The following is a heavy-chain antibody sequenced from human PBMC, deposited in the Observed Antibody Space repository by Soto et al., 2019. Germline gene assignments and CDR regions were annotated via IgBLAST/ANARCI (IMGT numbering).Heavy chain of an antibody. D-gene: IGHD2-15*01. CDR2: IFSNDEK. Sequence: SGPTLVNPTETLTLTCTVSGFSLSNARMGVSWIRQPPGKALEWLAHIFSNDEKSYSTSLKSRLTISKDTSKSQVVLTMTNMDPVDTAAYYCARVPDGYSEFPFVYWCQGTLVTVSS. V-gene: IGHV2-26*01. J-gene: IGHJ4*02. CDR3: ARVPDGYSEFPFVY. CDR1: GFSLSNARMG.